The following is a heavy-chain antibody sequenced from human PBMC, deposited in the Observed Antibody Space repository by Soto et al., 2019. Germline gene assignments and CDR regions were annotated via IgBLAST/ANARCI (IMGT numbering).Heavy chain of an antibody. J-gene: IGHJ4*02. CDR2: IYYSGST. D-gene: IGHD3-10*01. Sequence: QVQLQESGPGLVKPSETLSLTCTVSGGSISSYYWSWIRQPPGKGLEWIGYIYYSGSTNYNPSLKSRVTISVDTSKNQFSLKLSSVTAADTAVYSCARVSWGYGSGSYYFDYWGQGTLVTVSS. CDR1: GGSISSYY. V-gene: IGHV4-59*01. CDR3: ARVSWGYGSGSYYFDY.